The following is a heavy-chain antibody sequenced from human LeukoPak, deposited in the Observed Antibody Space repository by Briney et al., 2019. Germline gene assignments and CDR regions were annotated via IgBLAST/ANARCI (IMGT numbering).Heavy chain of an antibody. J-gene: IGHJ4*02. Sequence: EGSLRLSCAASGFTFSNYWMHWSRQVPGKGLVWVSHIKCDGSATNYADSVKGRFTISRDNAKQTLYLQMNSLRAEDTALYYCVSGSLQSGYNFDSWGQGALVTVSS. CDR1: GFTFSNYW. V-gene: IGHV3-74*01. D-gene: IGHD3-3*01. CDR2: IKCDGSAT. CDR3: VSGSLQSGYNFDS.